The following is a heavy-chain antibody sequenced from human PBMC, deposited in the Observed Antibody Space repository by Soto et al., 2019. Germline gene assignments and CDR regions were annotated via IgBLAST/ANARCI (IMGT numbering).Heavy chain of an antibody. CDR3: ARDKRIAVAFYYYYGMDF. CDR1: GYTFTSYS. Sequence: ASVKVSCKASGYTFTSYSISWVRQAPGQGLEWMGWISAYNGNTNYAQKLQGRVTMTTDTSTSTAYMELRSLRSDDTAVYYCARDKRIAVAFYYYYGMDFWGQGTTVIVSS. V-gene: IGHV1-18*04. J-gene: IGHJ6*02. CDR2: ISAYNGNT. D-gene: IGHD6-19*01.